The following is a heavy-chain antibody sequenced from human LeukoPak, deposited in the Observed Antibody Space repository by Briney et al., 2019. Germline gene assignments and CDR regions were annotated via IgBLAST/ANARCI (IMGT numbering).Heavy chain of an antibody. Sequence: PGGSLRLSCAASGFTFSSYWMHWVRQAPGKGLVWVSRINSDGSSTSYADSVKGRFTISRDNAKNTLYLQMNSLRAEDTAVYYCARGNYDILTSYGTAGMDVWGKGTTVTVSS. CDR2: INSDGSST. J-gene: IGHJ6*04. CDR1: GFTFSSYW. CDR3: ARGNYDILTSYGTAGMDV. V-gene: IGHV3-74*01. D-gene: IGHD3-9*01.